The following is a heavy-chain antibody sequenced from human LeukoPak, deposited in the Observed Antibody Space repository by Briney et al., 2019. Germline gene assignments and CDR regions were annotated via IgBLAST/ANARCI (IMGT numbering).Heavy chain of an antibody. J-gene: IGHJ4*02. CDR1: GFTFSSYG. V-gene: IGHV3-30*18. D-gene: IGHD6-19*01. Sequence: GGSLRLSCASSGFTFSSYGMHWVRQAPGKGVEGVAVISYDGSNKYYADSVRGRFTISRDNSKNTLYLQMNSLRAEDTALYYCAKDGQWLTYYFDYWGQGTLVTVSS. CDR2: ISYDGSNK. CDR3: AKDGQWLTYYFDY.